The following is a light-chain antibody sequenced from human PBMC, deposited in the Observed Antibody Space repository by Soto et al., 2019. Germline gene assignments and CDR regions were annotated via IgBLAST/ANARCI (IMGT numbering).Light chain of an antibody. V-gene: IGKV1-5*03. Sequence: IQMTQSPSTLSASAGDRVIISCRASQYISSWLAWYQQKPGKAPDLLIYKASSLQSGVPSRFSGSGSGTQFTLTISSLQPDDFATYYCQQYSSYPWTFGQGTKVDIK. CDR3: QQYSSYPWT. J-gene: IGKJ1*01. CDR1: QYISSW. CDR2: KAS.